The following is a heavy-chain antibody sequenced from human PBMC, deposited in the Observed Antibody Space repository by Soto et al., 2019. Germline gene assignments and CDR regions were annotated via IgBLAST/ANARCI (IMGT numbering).Heavy chain of an antibody. CDR2: ISAYNGNT. Sequence: ASVKVSCKASGYTFTSYGISWVRQAPGQGLEWMGWISAYNGNTNYAQKLQGRVTMTTDTSTSTAYMELRSLRSDDTAVYYCARVAGYWSSTSCYEVWFDPWGQGTLVTVSS. V-gene: IGHV1-18*01. CDR1: GYTFTSYG. CDR3: ARVAGYWSSTSCYEVWFDP. D-gene: IGHD2-2*01. J-gene: IGHJ5*02.